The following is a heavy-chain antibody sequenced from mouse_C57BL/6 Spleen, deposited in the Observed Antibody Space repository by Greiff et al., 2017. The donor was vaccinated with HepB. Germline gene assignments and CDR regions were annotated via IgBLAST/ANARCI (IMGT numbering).Heavy chain of an antibody. Sequence: QVQLQQSGPELVKPGASVKISCKASGYAFSSSWMNWVKQRPGKGLECIGRIYPGDGDTNYNGKFKGKATLTADKSSSTAYMQLSSLTSEDSAVYFCARGTITTVSYYFDYWGQGTTLTVSS. V-gene: IGHV1-82*01. J-gene: IGHJ2*01. CDR2: IYPGDGDT. CDR1: GYAFSSSW. D-gene: IGHD1-1*01. CDR3: ARGTITTVSYYFDY.